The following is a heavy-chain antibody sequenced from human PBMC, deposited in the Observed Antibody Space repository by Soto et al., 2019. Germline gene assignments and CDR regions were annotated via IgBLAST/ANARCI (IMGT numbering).Heavy chain of an antibody. V-gene: IGHV1-18*01. D-gene: IGHD2-2*01. Sequence: ASVKVSFKASGYTFTSYGISWLRQAPGQGLEWMGWISAYNGNTNYAQKLQGRVTMTTDTSTSTAYMELRSLRSDDTAVYYCARGVVFSTSCPFDYWGQGTLVTVSS. CDR3: ARGVVFSTSCPFDY. J-gene: IGHJ4*02. CDR1: GYTFTSYG. CDR2: ISAYNGNT.